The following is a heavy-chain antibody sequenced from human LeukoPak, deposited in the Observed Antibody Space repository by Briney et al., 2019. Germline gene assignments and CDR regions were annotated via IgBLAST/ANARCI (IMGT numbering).Heavy chain of an antibody. CDR1: GFTFSSYA. Sequence: GGSLRLSCAASGFTFSSYAMHWVRQAPGKGLEWVAVISYDGSNKYYADSVKGRFTISRDNSKNTLYLQMNSLRAEDTAVYYXXXXXXXGGTAARLHYWGQGTLVTVSS. J-gene: IGHJ4*02. V-gene: IGHV3-30-3*01. CDR3: XXXXXXGGTAARLHY. D-gene: IGHD6-6*01. CDR2: ISYDGSNK.